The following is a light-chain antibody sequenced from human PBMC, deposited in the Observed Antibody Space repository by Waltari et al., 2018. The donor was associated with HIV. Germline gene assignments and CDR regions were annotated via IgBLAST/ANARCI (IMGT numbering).Light chain of an antibody. V-gene: IGKV1-5*03. Sequence: DIPMTQSPSTLSASVGDRVTITCRASQRISDWLAWYQQKPGKAPKLLIYRASSLQSGVPSRFSGSGSGTEFTLTISSLQAEDVAVYYCQQYYSVPYTFGQGTKLEIK. CDR2: RAS. CDR3: QQYYSVPYT. CDR1: QRISDW. J-gene: IGKJ2*01.